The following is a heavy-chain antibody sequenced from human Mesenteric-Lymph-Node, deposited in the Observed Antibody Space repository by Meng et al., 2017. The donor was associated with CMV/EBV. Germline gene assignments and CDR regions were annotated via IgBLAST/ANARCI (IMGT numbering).Heavy chain of an antibody. J-gene: IGHJ2*01. CDR1: GFTVSNNY. CDR2: ISSSGNIM. V-gene: IGHV3-11*04. CDR3: AGRDL. Sequence: GGSLRLSCAASGFTVSNNYMSWVRQAPGKGLEWISYISSSGNIMYYADSVKGRFTISRDNAKNSLYLQMNSLRAEDTAVFYCAGRDLWGRGTLVTVSS.